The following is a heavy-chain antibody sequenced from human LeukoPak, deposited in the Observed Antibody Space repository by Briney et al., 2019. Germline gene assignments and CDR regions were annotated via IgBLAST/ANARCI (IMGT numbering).Heavy chain of an antibody. J-gene: IGHJ4*02. CDR1: GFTFDDYW. D-gene: IGHD3-10*01. CDR3: ARRRVTLVRGVDITSYYFDY. V-gene: IGHV3-7*03. Sequence: GGSLRLSCGASGFTFDDYWMSWVRQAPGQGLEWVANINQDGSEKYYLDSAKGRFTISRGNARNSLYLQVNSLRAEDTALYYCARRRVTLVRGVDITSYYFDYWGQGTLVTVSS. CDR2: INQDGSEK.